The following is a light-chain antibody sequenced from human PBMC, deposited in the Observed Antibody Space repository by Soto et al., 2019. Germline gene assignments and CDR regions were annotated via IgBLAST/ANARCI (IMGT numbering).Light chain of an antibody. CDR3: QQHYSTPIT. Sequence: DIVMTQAPDSLAVSLGERATINCKSSQSVLYSSNNKNYLTWYQQKPGQPPKPLIYWASTRESGVPDRFSGSGSGTDFTLTISSLQAEDVAVYYCQQHYSTPITFGQGTRLGIK. V-gene: IGKV4-1*01. J-gene: IGKJ5*01. CDR2: WAS. CDR1: QSVLYSSNNKNY.